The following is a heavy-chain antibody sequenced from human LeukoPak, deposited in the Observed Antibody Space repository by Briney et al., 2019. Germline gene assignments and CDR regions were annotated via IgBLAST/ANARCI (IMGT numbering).Heavy chain of an antibody. CDR1: GYTFTSYD. J-gene: IGHJ5*02. CDR3: ARVTGASNNWFDP. V-gene: IGHV1-8*02. Sequence: ASVKVSCKASGYTFTSYDINWVRQATGQGLEWMGWMNPNSGNTGYAQKFQGRVTMTRDTSTSTVYMELSSLRSEDTAVYYCARVTGASNNWFDPWGQGTLVTVSS. D-gene: IGHD4-11*01. CDR2: MNPNSGNT.